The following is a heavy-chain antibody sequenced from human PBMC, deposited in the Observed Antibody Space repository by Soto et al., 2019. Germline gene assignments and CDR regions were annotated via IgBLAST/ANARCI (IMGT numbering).Heavy chain of an antibody. D-gene: IGHD3-10*01. CDR3: ARNVLLWFGLDP. CDR1: GGSFSGYY. CDR2: INHSGST. Sequence: PSETLSLTCAVYGGSFSGYYWSWIRQPPGKGLEWIGEINHSGSTNYNPSLKSRVTMSVDTSKNQFSLKLSSVTAADTAVYYCARNVLLWFGLDPWGQGTLVTVSS. V-gene: IGHV4-34*01. J-gene: IGHJ5*02.